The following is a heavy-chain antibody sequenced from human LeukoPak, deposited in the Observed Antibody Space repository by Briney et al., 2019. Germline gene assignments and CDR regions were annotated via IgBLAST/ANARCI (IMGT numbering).Heavy chain of an antibody. CDR2: ISYDGSNK. V-gene: IGHV3-30*03. J-gene: IGHJ4*02. D-gene: IGHD6-13*01. CDR1: GFTFSDYG. Sequence: GRSLRLSCAASGFTFSDYGMHWVRQAPGKGPEWVAVISYDGSNKYYADSVKGRFTISRDNSKNTLYLQMNSLRAEDTAVYYCAGQQLATFDYWGQGTLVTVSS. CDR3: AGQQLATFDY.